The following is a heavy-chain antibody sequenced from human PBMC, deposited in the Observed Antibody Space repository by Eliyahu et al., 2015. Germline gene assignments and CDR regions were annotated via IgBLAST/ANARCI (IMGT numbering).Heavy chain of an antibody. Sequence: QVQLVESGGGVVQPGRSLRXSCAASGFTFXSYGMXWVRQAPGXGLEWVAVIWYDGSNKYYADSVKGRFTXSRDNSKNTLYLQMNSXRAEDTAVYYCARGDRPYGDSFDYWGQGTLVTVSS. V-gene: IGHV3-33*01. D-gene: IGHD4-17*01. CDR2: IWYDGSNK. CDR3: ARGDRPYGDSFDY. J-gene: IGHJ4*02. CDR1: GFTFXSYG.